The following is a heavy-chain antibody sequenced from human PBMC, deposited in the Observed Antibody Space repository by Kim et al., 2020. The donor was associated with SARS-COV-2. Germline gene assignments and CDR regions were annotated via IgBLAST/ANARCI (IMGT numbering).Heavy chain of an antibody. CDR3: ARPVMGISSRWNYFDY. Sequence: PSLKGRFTISVDTPNNLFSLKLSSVTAADTAVYYCARPVMGISSRWNYFDYWGQGTLVTVSS. D-gene: IGHD6-6*01. V-gene: IGHV4-39*01. J-gene: IGHJ4*02.